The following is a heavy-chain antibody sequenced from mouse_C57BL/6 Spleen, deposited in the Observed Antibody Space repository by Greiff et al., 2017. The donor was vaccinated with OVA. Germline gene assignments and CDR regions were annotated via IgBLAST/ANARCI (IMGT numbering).Heavy chain of an antibody. CDR1: GYTFTDYN. CDR2: INPNNGGT. Sequence: EVKVVESGPELVKPGASVKMSCKASGYTFTDYNMHWVKQSHGKSLEWIGYINPNNGGTSYNQKFKGKATLTVNKSSSTAYMELRSLTSEDSAVYYCARRYYVPYYFDYWGQGTTLTVSS. CDR3: ARRYYVPYYFDY. V-gene: IGHV1-22*01. J-gene: IGHJ2*01. D-gene: IGHD1-1*01.